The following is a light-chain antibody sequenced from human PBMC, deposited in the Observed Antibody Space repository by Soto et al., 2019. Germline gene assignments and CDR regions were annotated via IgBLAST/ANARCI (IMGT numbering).Light chain of an antibody. CDR3: QQYGSSPYT. Sequence: EIVLTQSPGTLSLSPGERATLSCRASQSVSSSYLAWYQQKPGQAPRLLIYCASSRATGIPDSFSGSGSGTDFTLTSSRLKSEDFAVYYCQQYGSSPYTFGQGTKLELK. CDR1: QSVSSSY. CDR2: CAS. V-gene: IGKV3-20*01. J-gene: IGKJ2*01.